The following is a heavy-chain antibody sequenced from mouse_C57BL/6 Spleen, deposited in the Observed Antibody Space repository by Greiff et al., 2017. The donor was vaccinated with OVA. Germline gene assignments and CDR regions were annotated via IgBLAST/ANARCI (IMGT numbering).Heavy chain of an antibody. CDR2: IDPSDSET. CDR1: GYTFTSYW. J-gene: IGHJ4*01. V-gene: IGHV1-52*01. CDR3: AMRGYPNYYAMDY. D-gene: IGHD2-14*01. Sequence: QVQLQQPGAELVRPGSSVKLSCKASGYTFTSYWMHWVKQRPIQGLEWIGNIDPSDSETHYNQKFKDKATLTEDKSSSTAYMQLSSLTSEDSAVDDCAMRGYPNYYAMDYGGQGTSVTVSS.